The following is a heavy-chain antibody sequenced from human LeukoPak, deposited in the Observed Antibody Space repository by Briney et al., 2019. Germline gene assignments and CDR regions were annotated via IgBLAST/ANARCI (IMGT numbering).Heavy chain of an antibody. J-gene: IGHJ4*02. V-gene: IGHV1-46*01. CDR3: ARDMTGYSSSWYLYDY. CDR1: GYTFTSYY. D-gene: IGHD6-13*01. Sequence: GESLKISCKGSGYTFTSYYMHWVRQAPGQGLEWMGIINPSGGSTSYAQKFQGRVTMTRDTSTSTVYMELSSLRSEDTAVYYCARDMTGYSSSWYLYDYWGQGTLVTVSS. CDR2: INPSGGST.